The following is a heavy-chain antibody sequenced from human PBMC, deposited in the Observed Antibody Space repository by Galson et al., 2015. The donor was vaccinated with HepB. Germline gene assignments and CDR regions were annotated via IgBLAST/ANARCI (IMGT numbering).Heavy chain of an antibody. CDR3: ALRYYDVLTGYTDYFEH. D-gene: IGHD3-9*01. Sequence: SVKVSCKASGYTFSSCAVHWVRQAPGQRLEWMGWVNGGNGNTKYSEKFQGSVTMTRDTSASTAYMELSSLRSEDTAVYYCALRYYDVLTGYTDYFEHWGQGTLVTVSS. CDR1: GYTFSSCA. CDR2: VNGGNGNT. J-gene: IGHJ1*01. V-gene: IGHV1-3*01.